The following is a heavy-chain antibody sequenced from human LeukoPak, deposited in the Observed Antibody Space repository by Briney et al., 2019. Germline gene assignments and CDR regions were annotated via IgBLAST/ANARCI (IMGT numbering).Heavy chain of an antibody. D-gene: IGHD5-24*01. J-gene: IGHJ4*02. V-gene: IGHV4-39*01. Sequence: NPSETLSLTCTLSSGSVSTSTYYWGWIRQPPGKGLEWIGNIYYSGNTYYNPSLNSRVTISVDTSKNQFSLKLTSVTAADTAVYFCVGLHRDGCNWFEYWGQGTLVTVSS. CDR3: VGLHRDGCNWFEY. CDR1: SGSVSTSTYY. CDR2: IYYSGNT.